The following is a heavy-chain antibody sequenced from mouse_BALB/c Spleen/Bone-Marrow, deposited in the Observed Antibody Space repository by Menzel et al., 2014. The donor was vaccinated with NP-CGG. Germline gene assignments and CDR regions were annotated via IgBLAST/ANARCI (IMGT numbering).Heavy chain of an antibody. Sequence: DVHLVESGGGLVKSGGSLKLSCAASGFSFSNYGMSWVRQIPEKRLEWVATISGDGRYTFYSDSVKGRFTISRDNAKNSLYIQLSSLRSEDTALYYCARHAYYDQTEVSFVYWGQGTLVTVSA. J-gene: IGHJ3*01. CDR3: ARHAYYDQTEVSFVY. CDR2: ISGDGRYT. V-gene: IGHV5-9-2*01. CDR1: GFSFSNYG. D-gene: IGHD2-4*01.